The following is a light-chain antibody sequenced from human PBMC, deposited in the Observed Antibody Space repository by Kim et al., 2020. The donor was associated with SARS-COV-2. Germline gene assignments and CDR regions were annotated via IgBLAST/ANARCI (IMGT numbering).Light chain of an antibody. Sequence: EIVLTQSPATLSVSPGERATLSCRASRSVNSNLAWYQQKPGQAPRLLIFGASTRATGITARFSGSGPGTEFTLTISSLQSEDFAVYYCQQYNNWPETFGRGTKVDIK. CDR3: QQYNNWPET. V-gene: IGKV3-15*01. J-gene: IGKJ1*01. CDR2: GAS. CDR1: RSVNSN.